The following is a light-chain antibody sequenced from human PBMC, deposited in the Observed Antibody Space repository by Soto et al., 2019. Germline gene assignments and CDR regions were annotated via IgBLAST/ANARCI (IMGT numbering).Light chain of an antibody. Sequence: QSVLTQPPSVSAAPGQKVSISCSGSSSNIGDNYVSWYQQFPGTAPKLLIYDNNKRPSGIPDRFSGSASGTSATLGITGLQTGYEADYYCGTWDTSLSAGVFGGGTKLTVL. CDR2: DNN. CDR1: SSNIGDNY. V-gene: IGLV1-51*01. J-gene: IGLJ2*01. CDR3: GTWDTSLSAGV.